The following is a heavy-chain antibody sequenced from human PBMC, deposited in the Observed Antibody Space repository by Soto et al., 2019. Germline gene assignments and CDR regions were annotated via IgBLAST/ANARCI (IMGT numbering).Heavy chain of an antibody. CDR1: GYTFTSYG. V-gene: IGHV1-18*04. CDR2: INTYNGNT. J-gene: IGHJ5*02. CDR3: ARVIQQGHYSWFDP. Sequence: ASVKVCCKASGYTFTSYGVSWVRQAPGQGLEWMGWINTYNGNTNYAQKFQGRVTMTRDTSISTVYMELSRLRSDDTAVYYCARVIQQGHYSWFDPWGQGTLVTVSS.